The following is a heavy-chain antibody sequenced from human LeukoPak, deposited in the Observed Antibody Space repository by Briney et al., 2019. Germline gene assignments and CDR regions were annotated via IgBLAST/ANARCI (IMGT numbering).Heavy chain of an antibody. CDR1: GGSFSGYY. J-gene: IGHJ6*02. CDR2: IYHSGST. D-gene: IGHD2-2*01. Sequence: SETLSLTCAVYGGSFSGYYWSWIRQPPGKGLEWIGEIYHSGSTNYNPSLKSRVTISVDKSKNQFSLKLSSVTAADTAVYYCARDDVYCSSTSCYPHYGMDVWGQGTTVTVSS. CDR3: ARDDVYCSSTSCYPHYGMDV. V-gene: IGHV4-34*01.